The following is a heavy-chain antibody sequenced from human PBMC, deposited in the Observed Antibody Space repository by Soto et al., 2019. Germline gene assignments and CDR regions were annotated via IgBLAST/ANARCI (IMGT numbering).Heavy chain of an antibody. J-gene: IGHJ4*02. D-gene: IGHD6-19*01. CDR3: ARNAVLDD. Sequence: SATLSLTCTVSGGSISNNNYYWGWIRQPPGKGLEWIGSINYSGSTYHNPSLKSRVTISVDASKNQFSLKLTSVTAADTAIDECARNAVLDDWGQGTLVTVSS. CDR2: INYSGST. CDR1: GGSISNNNYY. V-gene: IGHV4-39*01.